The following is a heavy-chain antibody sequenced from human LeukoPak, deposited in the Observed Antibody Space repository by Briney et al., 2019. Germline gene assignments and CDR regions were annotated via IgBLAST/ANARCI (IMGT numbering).Heavy chain of an antibody. Sequence: GGSLRLSCAASGFTFSTYAMAWVRQAPGKGLEWVSGVTAGGATTFYADSVKGRFTISRDNSKNTLYLQMNSLRAEDTAVYYCAKKDYSDTSGYLPLFDCWGQGTLVTVSS. CDR1: GFTFSTYA. CDR2: VTAGGATT. J-gene: IGHJ4*02. CDR3: AKKDYSDTSGYLPLFDC. D-gene: IGHD3-22*01. V-gene: IGHV3-23*01.